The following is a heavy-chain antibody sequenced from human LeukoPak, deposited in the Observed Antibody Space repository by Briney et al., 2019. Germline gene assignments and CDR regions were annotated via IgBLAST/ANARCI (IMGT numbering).Heavy chain of an antibody. V-gene: IGHV4-30-2*01. J-gene: IGHJ3*02. Sequence: SQTLSLTCAVSGGSISSGGYSWSWIRQPPGKGLEWIGYIYHSGSTYYNPSLKSRVTISVDRSKNQFSLKLSSVTAADTAVYYCARVVELFHAFDIWGQGTMVTVSS. CDR3: ARVVELFHAFDI. D-gene: IGHD2-15*01. CDR1: GGSISSGGYS. CDR2: IYHSGST.